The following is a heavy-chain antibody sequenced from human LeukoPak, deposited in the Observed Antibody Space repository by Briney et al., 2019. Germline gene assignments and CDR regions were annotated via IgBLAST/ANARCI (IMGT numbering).Heavy chain of an antibody. J-gene: IGHJ4*02. CDR3: ARTRSGSYFRYFDY. CDR1: GFTFSNYG. V-gene: IGHV3-23*01. D-gene: IGHD3-10*01. CDR2: ISAGGT. Sequence: GGSLRLSCAASGFTFSNYGMSWVRQAPGKGLEWVSAISAGGTFYADSVKGRFTISRDNSKNTLYLLMNSLRAEDTAVYYCARTRSGSYFRYFDYWGQGTLVTVSS.